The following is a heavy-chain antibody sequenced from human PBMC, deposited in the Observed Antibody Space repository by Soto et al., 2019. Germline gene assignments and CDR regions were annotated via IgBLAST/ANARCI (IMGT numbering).Heavy chain of an antibody. D-gene: IGHD3-3*02. V-gene: IGHV3-48*02. CDR2: ISSNSGTI. CDR1: GFTFSSYD. J-gene: IGHJ4*02. CDR3: ARLSHFAFDY. Sequence: GGSLRLSCAASGFTFSSYDMSWVRQAPGKGLAWFSYISSNSGTIYYADSVKGRFTISRDNVKNSLYLQMNSLRDEDTAVYYCARLSHFAFDYWGQGTLVTVSS.